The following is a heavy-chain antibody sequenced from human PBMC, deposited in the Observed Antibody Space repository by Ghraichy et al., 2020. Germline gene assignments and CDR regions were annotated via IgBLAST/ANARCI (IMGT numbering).Heavy chain of an antibody. CDR1: GFTFSSYG. D-gene: IGHD3-22*01. CDR3: ARDSYYYESSGYWGY. V-gene: IGHV3-30*03. CDR2: ISYDGSNK. J-gene: IGHJ4*02. Sequence: GSLRLSCAASGFTFSSYGMHWVRQAPGKGLEWVAVISYDGSNKYYADSVKGRFTISRDNSKNTLYLQMNSLRAEDTAVYYCARDSYYYESSGYWGYWGQGTLVTVSS.